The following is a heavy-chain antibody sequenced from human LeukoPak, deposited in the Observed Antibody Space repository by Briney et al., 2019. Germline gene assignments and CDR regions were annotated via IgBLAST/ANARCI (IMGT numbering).Heavy chain of an antibody. CDR1: GGSISSYY. CDR2: IYYSGST. D-gene: IGHD3-16*01. CDR3: ARSTFCYYGMDV. J-gene: IGHJ6*02. Sequence: SETLSLTCTVSGGSISSYYWSWIRQPPGKGLEWIGYIYYSGSTNYNPSLKSRVTISVDTSKNQFSLKLSSVTAADTAVYYCARSTFCYYGMDVWGQGTTVTVSS. V-gene: IGHV4-59*08.